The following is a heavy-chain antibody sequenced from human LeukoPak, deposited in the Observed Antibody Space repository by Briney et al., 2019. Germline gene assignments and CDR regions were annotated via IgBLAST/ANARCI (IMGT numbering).Heavy chain of an antibody. D-gene: IGHD3-10*01. Sequence: PGGSLRLSCEASGFTFSSYAMSWVRQAPGKGLDWVSAIRGSGGSTYYADSVKGRFTISRDYSKNTLYLQMNSLRAEDTAVYYCAKDDGSGSHWGQGTLVTVSS. J-gene: IGHJ4*02. CDR1: GFTFSSYA. V-gene: IGHV3-23*01. CDR3: AKDDGSGSH. CDR2: IRGSGGST.